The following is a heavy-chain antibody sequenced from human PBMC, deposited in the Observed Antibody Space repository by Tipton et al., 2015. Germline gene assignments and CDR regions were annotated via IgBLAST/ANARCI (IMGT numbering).Heavy chain of an antibody. J-gene: IGHJ3*02. D-gene: IGHD3-22*01. CDR3: ATLNYYDSSGYWDEAFDI. CDR1: GFTFSSYS. V-gene: IGHV3-23*01. Sequence: SLRLSCAASGFTFSSYSMTWVRQAPGKGLEWVSAISGSGGSTYDADSVKGRFTISRDNSKNTLYLQMNSLRAEDTAVYYCATLNYYDSSGYWDEAFDIRGQGTMVTVSS. CDR2: ISGSGGST.